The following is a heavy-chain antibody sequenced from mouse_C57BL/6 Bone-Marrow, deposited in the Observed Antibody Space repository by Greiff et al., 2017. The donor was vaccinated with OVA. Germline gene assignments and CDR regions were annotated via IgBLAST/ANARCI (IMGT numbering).Heavy chain of an antibody. CDR3: ARNLGQGY. CDR1: GYSITSGYY. Sequence: EVQLQESGPGLVKPSQSLSLTCSVTGYSITSGYYWNWIRQLPGNKLERMGYISYDGSNNYNPSLKKRISITRDTSKNQFFLKLNSVTTEDTATYYCARNLGQGYWGQGTTLTVSS. V-gene: IGHV3-6*01. D-gene: IGHD3-3*01. CDR2: ISYDGSN. J-gene: IGHJ2*01.